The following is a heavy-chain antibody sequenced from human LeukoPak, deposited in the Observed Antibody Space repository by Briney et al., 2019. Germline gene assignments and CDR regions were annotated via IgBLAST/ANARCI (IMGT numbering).Heavy chain of an antibody. CDR3: ARDAVLRNIAAAGYFDN. Sequence: GGSLRLSCAASGFTFSNMNWVRQAPGKGLEWVSSITSSSSYTFYADSVKGRFTISRDNAKNSLYLQMNSLRAEDTALFYCARDAVLRNIAAAGYFDNWGQGTLVTVSS. CDR2: ITSSSSYT. J-gene: IGHJ4*02. CDR1: GFTFSN. D-gene: IGHD6-13*01. V-gene: IGHV3-21*04.